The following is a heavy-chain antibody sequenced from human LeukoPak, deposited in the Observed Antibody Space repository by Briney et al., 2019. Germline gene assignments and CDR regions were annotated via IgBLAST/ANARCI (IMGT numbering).Heavy chain of an antibody. V-gene: IGHV3-48*01. D-gene: IGHD3-9*01. CDR2: IHSSSDPI. J-gene: IGHJ4*02. CDR1: GFAFSDYH. CDR3: SRVVQDVTGADY. Sequence: PGGSLRLSCAASGFAFSDYHMNWVRQAPGKGLEWLSYIHSSSDPIYSADSVRGRFTISRDNAKNSLYLQMNSLTAEDTAVYYCSRVVQDVTGADYWGQGTLVIVSS.